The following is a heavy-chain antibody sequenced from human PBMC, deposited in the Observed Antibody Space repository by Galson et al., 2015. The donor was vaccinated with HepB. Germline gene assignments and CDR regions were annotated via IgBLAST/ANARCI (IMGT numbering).Heavy chain of an antibody. Sequence: LRLSCAASGFTFSSYAMHWVRQAPGKGLEWVAVISYDGSNKYYADSVKGRFTISRDNSKNTLYLQMNSLRAEDTAVYYCARGGDILTGNGAFDYWGQGTLVTVSS. V-gene: IGHV3-30-3*01. J-gene: IGHJ4*02. D-gene: IGHD3-9*01. CDR1: GFTFSSYA. CDR2: ISYDGSNK. CDR3: ARGGDILTGNGAFDY.